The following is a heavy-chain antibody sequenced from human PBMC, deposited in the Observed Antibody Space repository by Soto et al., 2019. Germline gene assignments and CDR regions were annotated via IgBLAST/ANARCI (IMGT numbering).Heavy chain of an antibody. CDR1: GFTFSSYA. J-gene: IGHJ6*02. CDR2: ISGSGGST. CDR3: AKDLRLRFLAAQDYYGMDV. D-gene: IGHD3-3*01. Sequence: GGSLRLSCAASGFTFSSYAMSWVRQAPGKGLEWVSAISGSGGSTYYADSVKGRFTISRDNSKNTLYLQMNSLRAEDTAVYYCAKDLRLRFLAAQDYYGMDVWGQGTTVTVSS. V-gene: IGHV3-23*01.